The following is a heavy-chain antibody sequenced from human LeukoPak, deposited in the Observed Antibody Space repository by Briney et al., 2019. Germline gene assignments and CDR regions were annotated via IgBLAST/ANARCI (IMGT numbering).Heavy chain of an antibody. CDR1: GVSITGDEDF. CDR2: VHHSGNR. CDR3: AKEYYDILSGYYPDAFDI. Sequence: SQTLSLTCSVSGVSITGDEDFWTWIRQPPGKGLELIGYVHHSGNRYYDSSLGSRLTISVDRSKNQFSLKLSSVTAADTAVYYCAKEYYDILSGYYPDAFDIWGQGTMVTVSS. D-gene: IGHD3-9*01. J-gene: IGHJ3*02. V-gene: IGHV4-30-2*01.